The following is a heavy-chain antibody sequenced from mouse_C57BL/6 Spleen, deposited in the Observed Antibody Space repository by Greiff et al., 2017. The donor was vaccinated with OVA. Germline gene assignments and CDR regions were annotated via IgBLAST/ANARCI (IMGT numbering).Heavy chain of an antibody. CDR2: ISSGSSTI. J-gene: IGHJ1*03. CDR3: ARITTVVAPQFDV. V-gene: IGHV5-17*01. D-gene: IGHD1-1*01. Sequence: EVKLMESGGGLVKPGGSLKLSCAASGFTFSDYGMHWVRQAPEKGLEWVAYISSGSSTIYYADTVKGRFTISRDNAKNTLFLQMTSLRSEDTAMYYCARITTVVAPQFDVWGTGTTVTVSS. CDR1: GFTFSDYG.